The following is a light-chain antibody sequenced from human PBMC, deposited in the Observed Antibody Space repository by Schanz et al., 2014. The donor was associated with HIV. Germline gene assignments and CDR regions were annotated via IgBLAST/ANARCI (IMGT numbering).Light chain of an antibody. V-gene: IGLV2-8*01. CDR3: SSYAGSNNVV. CDR1: SSDVGGYNY. Sequence: QSALTQPASVSGSPGQSVTISCTGTSSDVGGYNYVSWYQQHPGKAPKLMIYEVSERPSGVPDRFSGSKSGNTASLTVSGLQAEDEADYYCSSYAGSNNVVFGGGTKLTVL. J-gene: IGLJ2*01. CDR2: EVS.